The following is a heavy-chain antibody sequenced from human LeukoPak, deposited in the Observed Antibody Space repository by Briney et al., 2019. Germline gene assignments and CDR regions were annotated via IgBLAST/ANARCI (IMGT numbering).Heavy chain of an antibody. J-gene: IGHJ4*02. Sequence: GSLRLSCAASGFTFSSYAMSWVRQAPGKGLEWVSSISGSGGSTYYADSVKGRFTISRDNSKSTLYLQMNSLRAEDTAVYYCAKAWGSNGWFDYWGQGTLVTVSS. V-gene: IGHV3-23*01. CDR3: AKAWGSNGWFDY. CDR2: ISGSGGST. CDR1: GFTFSSYA. D-gene: IGHD6-19*01.